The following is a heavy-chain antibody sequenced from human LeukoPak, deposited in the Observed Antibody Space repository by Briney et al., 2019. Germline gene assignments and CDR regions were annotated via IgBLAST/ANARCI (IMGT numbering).Heavy chain of an antibody. D-gene: IGHD3-22*01. J-gene: IGHJ3*02. CDR2: IYHSGST. CDR1: GGSISSGGYS. CDR3: ARDLSIVAIGDAFDI. Sequence: SQTLSLTCAVSGGSISSGGYSWSWIRQPPGKGLEWIGYIYHSGSTYYNPSLKSRVTISVDRSKNQFSLKLSSVTAADTAVYYCARDLSIVAIGDAFDIWGQGTMVTVSS. V-gene: IGHV4-30-2*01.